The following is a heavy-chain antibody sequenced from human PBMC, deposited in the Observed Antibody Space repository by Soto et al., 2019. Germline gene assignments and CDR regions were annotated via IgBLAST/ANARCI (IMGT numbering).Heavy chain of an antibody. Sequence: GGSLRLSCAASGFTFSSYGMHWVRQAPGKGLEWVAVIWYDGSNKYYADSVKGRFTISRDNSKNTLYLQMNSLRAEDTAVYYCARGGYYYGSGSYYYYFDYWGQGTRVTVSS. V-gene: IGHV3-33*01. D-gene: IGHD3-10*01. CDR2: IWYDGSNK. CDR1: GFTFSSYG. J-gene: IGHJ4*02. CDR3: ARGGYYYGSGSYYYYFDY.